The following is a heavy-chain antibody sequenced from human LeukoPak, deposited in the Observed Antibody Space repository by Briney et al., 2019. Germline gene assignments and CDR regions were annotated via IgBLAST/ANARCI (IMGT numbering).Heavy chain of an antibody. CDR2: ISAYNGNT. J-gene: IGHJ4*02. D-gene: IGHD2-15*01. CDR1: GYTFTSYG. CDR3: ATESLGYCSGGSCQEGY. Sequence: ASVKVSCKASGYTFTSYGISWVRQAPGQGLEWMEWISAYNGNTNYAQKLQGRVTMTTDTSTSTAYMELRSLRSDDTAVYYCATESLGYCSGGSCQEGYWGQGTLVTVSS. V-gene: IGHV1-18*01.